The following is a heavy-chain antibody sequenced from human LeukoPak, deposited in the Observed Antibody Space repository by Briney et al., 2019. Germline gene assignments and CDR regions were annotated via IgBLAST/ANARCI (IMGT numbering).Heavy chain of an antibody. J-gene: IGHJ4*02. CDR2: VFQSVAT. CDR3: AREYYGTFEF. V-gene: IGHV4-39*01. D-gene: IGHD3-10*01. Sequence: SETLSLTCTVSGDSITSSSYYWAWNPQPPGKGLEWIGSVFQSVATYYNSSLQGRVTMSIDTSKNQCSLKRSSVTAADTAVYYCAREYYGTFEFWGQGTLVPVSP. CDR1: GDSITSSSYY.